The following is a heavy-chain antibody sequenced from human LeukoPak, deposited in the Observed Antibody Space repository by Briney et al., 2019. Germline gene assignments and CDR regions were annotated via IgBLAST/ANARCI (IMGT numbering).Heavy chain of an antibody. CDR3: ARDRGGVKTYYYYGMDV. J-gene: IGHJ6*02. Sequence: SETLSLTCTVSGGSISSSSYYWGWIRQPPGKGLEWIGSIYYSGSTYYNPSLKSRVTISVDTSKNQFSLKLSSVTAADTAVYYCARDRGGVKTYYYYGMDVWAKGPRSPSP. CDR1: GGSISSSSYY. D-gene: IGHD3-10*01. CDR2: IYYSGST. V-gene: IGHV4-39*07.